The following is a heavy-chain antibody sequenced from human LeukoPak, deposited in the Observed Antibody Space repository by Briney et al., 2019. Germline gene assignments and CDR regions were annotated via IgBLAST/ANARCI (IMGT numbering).Heavy chain of an antibody. CDR3: AKGFRYCSSTSCYTGRDAFDI. CDR2: IKEDGSET. CDR1: GFTFSSHW. D-gene: IGHD2-2*02. V-gene: IGHV3-7*01. J-gene: IGHJ3*02. Sequence: GGSLRLSCAASGFTFSSHWVTWVRQAPGKGLEWVANIKEDGSETYYVDSVKGRFTISRDNSKNTLYLQMNSLRAEDTAVYYCAKGFRYCSSTSCYTGRDAFDIWGQGTMVTVSS.